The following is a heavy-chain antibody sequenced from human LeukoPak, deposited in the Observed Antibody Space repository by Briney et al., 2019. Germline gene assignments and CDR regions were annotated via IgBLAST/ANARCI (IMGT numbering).Heavy chain of an antibody. D-gene: IGHD2-2*01. CDR2: ISGSGGST. CDR3: AKGRLSLGYCSSTSCSSWFDP. Sequence: GGSMRLSCAASGFTLSSYAMSWVRQAPGKGPEWVSAISGSGGSTYYADSVKGRFTISRDNSKNTLYLQMNSLRAEDTAVYYCAKGRLSLGYCSSTSCSSWFDPWGQGTLVTVSS. CDR1: GFTLSSYA. V-gene: IGHV3-23*01. J-gene: IGHJ5*02.